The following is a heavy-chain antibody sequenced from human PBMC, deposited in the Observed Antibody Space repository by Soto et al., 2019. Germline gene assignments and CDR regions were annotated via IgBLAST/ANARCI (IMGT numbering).Heavy chain of an antibody. Sequence: QVQLVQSGAEVKKPGASVKVSCEASGYIFTSYDFSWVRQAAGQGLEWMGWMNPDSGYTGYAQKGQGRVTLNSNTSISTAYMELSSLTSDDTAVYYCARVRKTRYTYESLGGPLSQWVQGTQVTVSS. CDR3: ARVRKTRYTYESLGGPLSQ. J-gene: IGHJ4*02. D-gene: IGHD5-18*01. CDR1: GYIFTSYD. CDR2: MNPDSGYT. V-gene: IGHV1-8*01.